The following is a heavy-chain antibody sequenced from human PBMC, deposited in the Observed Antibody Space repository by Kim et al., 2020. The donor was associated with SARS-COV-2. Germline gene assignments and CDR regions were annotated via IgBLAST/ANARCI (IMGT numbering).Heavy chain of an antibody. CDR3: AKSGGDDYGDYGVVAYVYYGMDG. CDR2: ISGSGGST. V-gene: IGHV3-23*01. CDR1: GFTFSSYA. Sequence: GGSLRLSCAASGFTFSSYAMSWVRQAPGKGLEWVSAISGSGGSTYYADSVKGRFTISRDNSKNTLYLQMNSLRAEDTAVYYCAKSGGDDYGDYGVVAYVYYGMDGWGQATTVTVSS. D-gene: IGHD4-17*01. J-gene: IGHJ6*02.